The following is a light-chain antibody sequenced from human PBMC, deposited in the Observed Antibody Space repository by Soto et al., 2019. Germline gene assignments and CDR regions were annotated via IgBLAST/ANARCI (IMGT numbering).Light chain of an antibody. CDR1: QGVLYSSNNKNY. J-gene: IGKJ3*01. CDR2: WAS. V-gene: IGKV4-1*01. Sequence: DIVMTQSPDSLAVSLGERATINCKSSQGVLYSSNNKNYLAWYQQKPGQPPKLLIYWASTRESGVPDRFSGCGSGTDFTLTISSLQAEDVAVYYCQKYYNTPFTFGPGTKVDI. CDR3: QKYYNTPFT.